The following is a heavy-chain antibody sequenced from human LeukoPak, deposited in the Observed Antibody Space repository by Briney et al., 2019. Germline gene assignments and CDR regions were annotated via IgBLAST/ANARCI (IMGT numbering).Heavy chain of an antibody. J-gene: IGHJ6*03. Sequence: GGSLRLSCAASGFTFSSYWMSWVRQAPGKGLEWVANIKQDGSEKYYVDSVKGRFTISRDNAKNSLYLQMNSLRAEDTAVYYCARGPPRLRFLEWLSPEPNYYYYYMDVWGKGTTVTVSS. D-gene: IGHD3-3*01. CDR1: GFTFSSYW. CDR3: ARGPPRLRFLEWLSPEPNYYYYYMDV. V-gene: IGHV3-7*01. CDR2: IKQDGSEK.